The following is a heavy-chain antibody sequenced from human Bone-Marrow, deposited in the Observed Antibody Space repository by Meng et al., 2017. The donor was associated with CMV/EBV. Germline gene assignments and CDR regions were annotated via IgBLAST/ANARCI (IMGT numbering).Heavy chain of an antibody. Sequence: GESLKISCAASGFTFSSNDMHWVRQTTGKGLEWVSAIGTAGDTYYPGSVKGRFTISRENAKNSFYLQMNSLKAGDTAVYYCATIEAIGPENQGDAFDIWGQGTMVTVSS. CDR2: IGTAGDT. J-gene: IGHJ3*02. V-gene: IGHV3-13*01. CDR3: ATIEAIGPENQGDAFDI. D-gene: IGHD3-3*01. CDR1: GFTFSSND.